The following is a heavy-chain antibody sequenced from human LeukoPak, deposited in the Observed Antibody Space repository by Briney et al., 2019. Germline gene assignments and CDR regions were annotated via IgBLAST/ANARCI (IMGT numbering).Heavy chain of an antibody. D-gene: IGHD2-2*01. V-gene: IGHV3-21*01. CDR3: ARVDCSSTSCVGVSYYYMDV. CDR1: GFTSSSYS. CDR2: ISSSSSYI. J-gene: IGHJ6*03. Sequence: GGSLRLSCAASGFTSSSYSMNWVRQAPGEGLEWVSSISSSSSYIYYADSVKGRFTISRDNAKNSLYLQMNSLRAEDTAVYYCARVDCSSTSCVGVSYYYMDVWGKGTTVTVSS.